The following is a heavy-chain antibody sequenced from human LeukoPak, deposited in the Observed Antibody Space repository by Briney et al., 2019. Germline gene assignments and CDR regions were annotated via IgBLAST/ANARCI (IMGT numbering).Heavy chain of an antibody. CDR2: INPSGGST. D-gene: IGHD3-3*01. Sequence: PSVKVSCKASGYTFTSYYMHWVRQAPGQGLEWMGIINPSGGSTSYAQKFQGRVTMTRDTSTSTVYMELSSLRSEDTAVYYCARGLGITIFAYYYGMDVWGQGTTVTVSS. CDR3: ARGLGITIFAYYYGMDV. CDR1: GYTFTSYY. V-gene: IGHV1-46*01. J-gene: IGHJ6*02.